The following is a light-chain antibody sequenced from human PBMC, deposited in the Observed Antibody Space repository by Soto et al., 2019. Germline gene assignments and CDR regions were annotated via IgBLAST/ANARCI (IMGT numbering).Light chain of an antibody. V-gene: IGKV3D-15*01. J-gene: IGKJ3*01. CDR2: GAS. Sequence: EIVMTQSPATLSVSPGERATLSCRASQSVSSNLAWFQQKPGQAPRRLIYGASTRATGIPARFSGSGSGTEFTITITSLQSEDFAVSYCQQYNNCTPFTFGPGTKVDIK. CDR1: QSVSSN. CDR3: QQYNNCTPFT.